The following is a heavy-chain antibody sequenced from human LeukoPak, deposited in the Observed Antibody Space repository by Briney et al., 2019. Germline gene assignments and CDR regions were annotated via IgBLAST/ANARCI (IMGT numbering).Heavy chain of an antibody. Sequence: PSETLSLTCTVSGGSISSYFWSWLRQPPGKGLEWIGYIYYTGSTNYNPSLKSRVTISVDTSKNQFSLKLSSVTAADTAVYYCASPWGSYWYFDLWGRGTLVTVSS. D-gene: IGHD7-27*01. J-gene: IGHJ2*01. CDR1: GGSISSYF. CDR3: ASPWGSYWYFDL. V-gene: IGHV4-59*01. CDR2: IYYTGST.